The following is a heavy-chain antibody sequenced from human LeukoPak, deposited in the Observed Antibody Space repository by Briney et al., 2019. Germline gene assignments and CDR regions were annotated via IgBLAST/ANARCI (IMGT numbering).Heavy chain of an antibody. V-gene: IGHV2-5*02. D-gene: IGHD3-9*01. CDR3: ARSPYYDILTGSRGTFDY. Sequence: SGPTLVNPTQTLTLTCTFSGFSFSTSGVGVGWIRQPPGKALEWLAVIYWDEDKRYRPSLKSRLTITKDTSKNQVVLTMTNMDPVDTATYYYARSPYYDILTGSRGTFDYWGRGILVTVSS. CDR2: IYWDEDK. CDR1: GFSFSTSGVG. J-gene: IGHJ4*02.